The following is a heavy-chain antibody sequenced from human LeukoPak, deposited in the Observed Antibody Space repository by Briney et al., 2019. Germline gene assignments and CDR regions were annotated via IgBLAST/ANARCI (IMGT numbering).Heavy chain of an antibody. J-gene: IGHJ4*02. CDR1: GFTFSSYA. CDR2: ISGSGGST. D-gene: IGHD6-19*01. V-gene: IGHV3-23*01. CDR3: AKDLDSSGWYPHFDY. Sequence: PGGSLRLSCAASGFTFSSYAMSWVRQAPGKGLEWVSAISGSGGSTYYADSVKGRFTISRDNSKNTLYLQMNSLRAEDTAVYYCAKDLDSSGWYPHFDYWGQGTLVTVSS.